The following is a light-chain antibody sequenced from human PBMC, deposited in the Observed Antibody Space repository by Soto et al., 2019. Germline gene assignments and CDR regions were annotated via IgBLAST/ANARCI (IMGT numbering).Light chain of an antibody. Sequence: EIVLPPSPGTLSLSPGASATLSGRASQRLPNNYFAWYEQKPGRDLRLLIDGASTRATGIPDRFSGSGSGTDFTLTISRLEPEDVAVYYRKQYEAVVTVGKGTKV. J-gene: IGKJ1*01. CDR1: QRLPNNY. CDR2: GAS. CDR3: KQYEAVVT. V-gene: IGKV3-20*01.